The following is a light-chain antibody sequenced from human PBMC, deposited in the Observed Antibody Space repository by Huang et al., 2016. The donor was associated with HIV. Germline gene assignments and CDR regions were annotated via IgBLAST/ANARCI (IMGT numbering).Light chain of an antibody. Sequence: EIVLTQSPATLSLSPGDRATLPCRASQSVSSYFAWYQQKPGQATRLLLYATSTRATGVPARFSGSGSGTDFTLTISSLEPEDCANYYCQQRISWPPSYTFGQGTKVEI. CDR2: ATS. V-gene: IGKV3-11*01. CDR3: QQRISWPPSYT. J-gene: IGKJ2*01. CDR1: QSVSSY.